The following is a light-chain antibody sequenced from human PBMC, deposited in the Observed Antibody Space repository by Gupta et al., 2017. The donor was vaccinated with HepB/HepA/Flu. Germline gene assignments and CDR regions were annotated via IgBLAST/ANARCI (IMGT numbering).Light chain of an antibody. Sequence: DIQMAQSPSSLSASVGDRVTITCRASQDISTWIAWYQQKPEKAPKSLIYAASSLQSGVPSRFSGSGSGTDFTLTISSLQPEDFAIYFCQQYDSYPPTFGPGTRLEIK. CDR1: QDISTW. V-gene: IGKV1D-16*01. CDR2: AAS. J-gene: IGKJ5*01. CDR3: QQYDSYPPT.